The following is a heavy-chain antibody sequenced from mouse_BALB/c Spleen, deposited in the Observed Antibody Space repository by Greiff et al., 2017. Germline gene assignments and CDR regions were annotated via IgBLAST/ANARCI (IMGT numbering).Heavy chain of an antibody. D-gene: IGHD2-4*01. Sequence: EVQGVESGPELVKPGASVKMSCKASGYTFTSYVMHWVKQKPGQGLEWIGYINPYNDGTKYNEKFKGKATLTSDKSSSTAYMELSSLTSEDSAVYYCARSEDYDGFAYWGQGTLVTVSA. CDR1: GYTFTSYV. CDR2: INPYNDGT. V-gene: IGHV1-14*01. CDR3: ARSEDYDGFAY. J-gene: IGHJ3*01.